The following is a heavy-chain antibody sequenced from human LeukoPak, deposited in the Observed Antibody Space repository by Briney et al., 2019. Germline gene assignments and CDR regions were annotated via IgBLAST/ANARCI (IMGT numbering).Heavy chain of an antibody. CDR1: GFTFSSYG. CDR3: AKRLPGGYCSGGSCYRHSGDAFDI. J-gene: IGHJ3*02. Sequence: PGGSLRLSCAASGFTFSSYGMHWVRQAPGKGREGVSFIRYDGSNKFYADSVKGRFTISRDNSKNTLYLQMNSLRAEDKAVYYCAKRLPGGYCSGGSCYRHSGDAFDIWGQGTMVTVSS. V-gene: IGHV3-30*02. CDR2: IRYDGSNK. D-gene: IGHD2-15*01.